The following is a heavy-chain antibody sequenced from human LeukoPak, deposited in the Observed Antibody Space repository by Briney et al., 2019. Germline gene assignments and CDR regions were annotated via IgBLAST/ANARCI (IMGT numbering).Heavy chain of an antibody. J-gene: IGHJ6*03. D-gene: IGHD1-26*01. CDR3: ARGPEVGAKAFYYYYYMDV. CDR1: GGSFSGYY. Sequence: SETLSLTCAVYGGSFSGYYWSWIRQPPGKGLEWIGEINRSGSTNYNPSLKSRVTISVDTSKNQFSLKLSSVTAADTAVYYCARGPEVGAKAFYYYYYMDVWGKGTTVTVSS. CDR2: INRSGST. V-gene: IGHV4-34*01.